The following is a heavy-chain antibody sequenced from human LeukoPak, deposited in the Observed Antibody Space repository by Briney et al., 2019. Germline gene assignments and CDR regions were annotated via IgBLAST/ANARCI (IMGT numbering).Heavy chain of an antibody. J-gene: IGHJ4*02. V-gene: IGHV3-23*01. CDR1: GFTFSIYG. CDR3: AKDNSYGNFDY. CDR2: ISGSGANT. D-gene: IGHD5-18*01. Sequence: AGGSLRLSCAASGFTFSIYGMSWVRQAPGKGLEWVSAISGSGANTHYADSVEGRFTISRDNSRNTLYLQMNSLRAEDTAVYYCAKDNSYGNFDYWGQGTLVTVSS.